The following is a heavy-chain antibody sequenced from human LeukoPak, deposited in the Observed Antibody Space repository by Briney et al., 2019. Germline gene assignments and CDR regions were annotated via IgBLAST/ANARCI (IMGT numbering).Heavy chain of an antibody. D-gene: IGHD3-10*01. Sequence: PSETLSLTCTVSGGSISSYYWSWIRQPPGKGLEWIGYIYYSGSTNYNPSLKSRVTITVDTSKNQFSLKLSSVTAADTAVYYCARDSGYGSGSYIPVGDYWGQGTLVTVSS. V-gene: IGHV4-59*12. J-gene: IGHJ4*02. CDR3: ARDSGYGSGSYIPVGDY. CDR2: IYYSGST. CDR1: GGSISSYY.